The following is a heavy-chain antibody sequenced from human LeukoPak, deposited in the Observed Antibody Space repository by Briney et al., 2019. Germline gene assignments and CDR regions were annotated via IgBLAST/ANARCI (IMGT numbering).Heavy chain of an antibody. V-gene: IGHV3-30*18. Sequence: GGSQTLSCAASGFTFSIYGMQWARQAPGKGLEWVADITYDGSNKYYTDSVKGRFTISRDNSKNTLYLQMNSLRAEDTAVYYCAKDQDDVSAMETCGMDVWGQGTTVTVSS. CDR3: AKDQDDVSAMETCGMDV. CDR2: ITYDGSNK. D-gene: IGHD5-18*01. J-gene: IGHJ6*02. CDR1: GFTFSIYG.